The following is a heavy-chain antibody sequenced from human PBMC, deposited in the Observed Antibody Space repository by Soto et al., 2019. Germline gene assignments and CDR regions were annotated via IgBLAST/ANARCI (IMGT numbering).Heavy chain of an antibody. CDR3: ARSEPYYDFWSGYYMGVNWSDP. CDR1: GGAISSYY. V-gene: IGHV4-59*01. Sequence: PSETLSLTCTVSGGAISSYYWSWIRQPPGKGLEWIGYIYYSGSTNYNPSLKSRVTISVDTSKNQFSLKLSSVTAADTAVYYCARSEPYYDFWSGYYMGVNWSDPWGQGTLVTVSS. CDR2: IYYSGST. J-gene: IGHJ5*02. D-gene: IGHD3-3*01.